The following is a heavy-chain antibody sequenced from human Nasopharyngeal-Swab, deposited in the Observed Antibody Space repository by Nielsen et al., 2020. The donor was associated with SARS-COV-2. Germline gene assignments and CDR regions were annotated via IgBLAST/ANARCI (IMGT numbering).Heavy chain of an antibody. V-gene: IGHV4-4*02. CDR2: IFHGGLI. J-gene: IGHJ4*02. Sequence: LRRTLSLTCAVSGAFISSPNWWNWVRQSPGRGLDWIGEIFHGGLINYNPSLKSRVTISIDNSKNQFSLKLNSMTAADTAVYYCARVPAGCSSTSCYLIDWGQGILVTVSS. CDR3: ARVPAGCSSTSCYLID. CDR1: GAFISSPNW. D-gene: IGHD2-2*01.